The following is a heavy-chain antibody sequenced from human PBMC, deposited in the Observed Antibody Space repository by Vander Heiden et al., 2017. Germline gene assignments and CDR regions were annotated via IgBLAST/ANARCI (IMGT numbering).Heavy chain of an antibody. CDR2: MNSDGSTT. CDR3: ARAGFFRFDY. CDR1: GFTFSSSW. Sequence: EMQLVESGGGLVQPGGSLRPSCVDSGFTFSSSWMHWVRQAPGTGLVWLSRMNSDGSTTDYADSVKGRFTISRDNAKNTLYLQMNGLRAEDTAVYYCARAGFFRFDYWGQGILVTVSS. J-gene: IGHJ4*02. V-gene: IGHV3-74*01. D-gene: IGHD3-3*01.